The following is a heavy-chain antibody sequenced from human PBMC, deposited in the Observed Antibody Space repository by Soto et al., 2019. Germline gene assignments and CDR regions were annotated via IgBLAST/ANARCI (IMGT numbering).Heavy chain of an antibody. CDR2: ISGSGGST. CDR3: AKERGVLVVVAATRNAFDI. CDR1: GFTFSSYA. Sequence: EVQLLESGGGLVQPGGSLRLSCAASGFTFSSYAMSWVRQTPGKGLEWVSAISGSGGSTYYADSVKGRFTISRDNSKNTLYLQMNSLRAEDTAVYYCAKERGVLVVVAATRNAFDIWGQGTMVSVSS. V-gene: IGHV3-23*01. J-gene: IGHJ3*02. D-gene: IGHD2-15*01.